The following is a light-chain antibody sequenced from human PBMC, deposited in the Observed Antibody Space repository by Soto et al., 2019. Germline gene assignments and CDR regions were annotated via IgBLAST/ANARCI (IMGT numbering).Light chain of an antibody. V-gene: IGKV1-39*01. CDR1: QSINNY. J-gene: IGKJ1*01. CDR2: AAS. CDR3: QQSNSTPRT. Sequence: PDCRSRSVPDRENINCRASQSINNYLNWYQQKPGKAPKLLIYAASSLPSGVPPRFNGSGSGTDFTLTVSSLQPEDFATYYCQQSNSTPRTFGQGTKVDIK.